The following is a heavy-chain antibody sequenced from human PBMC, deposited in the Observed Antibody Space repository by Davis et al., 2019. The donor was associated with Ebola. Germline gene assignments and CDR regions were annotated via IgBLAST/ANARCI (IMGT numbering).Heavy chain of an antibody. Sequence: GGSLRLSCAASGFTFSGYWMSWVRQAPGKGLEWVANIKQDGSEKYYVDSVKGRFTISRDNAKNSLYLQMNSLRAEEQAVYYCARRVDYWGQGTLVTVSS. CDR3: ARRVDY. CDR1: GFTFSGYW. V-gene: IGHV3-7*03. CDR2: IKQDGSEK. J-gene: IGHJ4*02.